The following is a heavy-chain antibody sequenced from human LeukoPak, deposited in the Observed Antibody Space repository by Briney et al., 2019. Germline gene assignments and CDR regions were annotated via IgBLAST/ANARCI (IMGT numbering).Heavy chain of an antibody. Sequence: PSETLSPTCTVSGGSISSYYWSWIRQPAGKGLEWIGRIYTSGGTNYNPSLKSRVTMSVDTSKNQFSLKLSSVTAADTAVYYCARDPRITIFGVAPGYWGQGTLVTVSS. J-gene: IGHJ4*02. CDR2: IYTSGGT. D-gene: IGHD3-3*01. V-gene: IGHV4-4*07. CDR3: ARDPRITIFGVAPGY. CDR1: GGSISSYY.